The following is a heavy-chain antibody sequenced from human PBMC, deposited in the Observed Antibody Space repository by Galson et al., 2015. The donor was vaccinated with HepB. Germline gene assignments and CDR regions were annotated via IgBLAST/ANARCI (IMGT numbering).Heavy chain of an antibody. CDR1: GGTFSSFV. J-gene: IGHJ4*02. D-gene: IGHD3-22*01. CDR3: AREGLRGYYDSTGYFPFDY. Sequence: SVKVSCKASGGTFSSFVISWVRQAPGQGLEWMGWISADNGNTKYAQKLQGRVTMTTDTSTSTAYVEVRSLRSDDTAVYYCAREGLRGYYDSTGYFPFDYWGQGSLVTVSS. CDR2: ISADNGNT. V-gene: IGHV1-18*01.